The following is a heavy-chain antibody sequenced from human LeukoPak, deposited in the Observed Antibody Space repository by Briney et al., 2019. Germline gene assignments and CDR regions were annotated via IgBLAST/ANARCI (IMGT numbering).Heavy chain of an antibody. D-gene: IGHD2-2*02. CDR1: GGSISTTNYY. Sequence: PSETLSLTCTVSGGSISTTNYYWGWIRQPPGKGLEWIGEINHSGSTNYNPSLKSRVTISVDTSKNQFSLKLSSVTAADTAVYYCARGRWRYCSSTSCYRWFDPWGQGTLVTVSS. CDR3: ARGRWRYCSSTSCYRWFDP. V-gene: IGHV4-39*07. CDR2: INHSGST. J-gene: IGHJ5*02.